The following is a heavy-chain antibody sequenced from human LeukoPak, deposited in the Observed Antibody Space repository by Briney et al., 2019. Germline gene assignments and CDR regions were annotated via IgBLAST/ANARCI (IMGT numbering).Heavy chain of an antibody. J-gene: IGHJ4*02. Sequence: PGGSLRLSCAASGFTVSSNYMSWVRQAPGKGLEWVSVIYSGGSTYYADSVKGRFTISRDNSKNTLYLQMNSLRAEDTAVYYCASEEAYYTNGVCYEGPYYFDYWGQGTLVTVSS. CDR1: GFTVSSNY. CDR3: ASEEAYYTNGVCYEGPYYFDY. D-gene: IGHD2-8*01. V-gene: IGHV3-66*01. CDR2: IYSGGST.